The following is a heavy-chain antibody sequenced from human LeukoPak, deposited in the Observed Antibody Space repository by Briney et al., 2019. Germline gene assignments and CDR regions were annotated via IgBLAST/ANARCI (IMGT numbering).Heavy chain of an antibody. Sequence: SETLSLTRAVYGVSFSGYYWSWIRQPPGKGLEWVGEINHSGSTNYNPSLKSRVTISVDTSKNQFSLKLSSVTAADTAVYYCARGRRWIQLGKGYYYMDVWGKGTTVTVSS. D-gene: IGHD5-18*01. V-gene: IGHV4-34*01. J-gene: IGHJ6*03. CDR2: INHSGST. CDR1: GVSFSGYY. CDR3: ARGRRWIQLGKGYYYMDV.